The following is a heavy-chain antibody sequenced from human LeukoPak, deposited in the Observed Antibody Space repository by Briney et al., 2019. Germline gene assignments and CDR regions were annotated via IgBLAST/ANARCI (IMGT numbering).Heavy chain of an antibody. D-gene: IGHD3-3*01. CDR3: ARHVGLEYLFGVVNNWIDP. CDR2: IYYSGST. CDR1: GGSISSGGYY. V-gene: IGHV4-31*03. Sequence: SETLSLTCTVSGGSISSGGYYWSWIRQHPGKGLEWIGYIYYSGSTYYNPSLKSRVTISVDTSKNQFPLKLSSVTAADTAVYYCARHVGLEYLFGVVNNWIDPWGQGTLVTVSS. J-gene: IGHJ5*02.